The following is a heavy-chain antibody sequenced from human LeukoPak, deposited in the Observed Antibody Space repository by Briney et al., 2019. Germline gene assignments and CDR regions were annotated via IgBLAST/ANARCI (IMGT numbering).Heavy chain of an antibody. CDR1: GGTFSSYA. V-gene: IGHV1-69*13. CDR3: ARLPLRSIAVGYYGMDV. J-gene: IGHJ6*02. Sequence: SVKVSCKASGGTFSSYAISWVRQAPGQGLEWMGGIIPIFGTANYAQKFQGRVTITADESTSTAYMELSSLRSEDTGVYYCARLPLRSIAVGYYGMDVWGQGTTVTVSS. CDR2: IIPIFGTA. D-gene: IGHD6-6*01.